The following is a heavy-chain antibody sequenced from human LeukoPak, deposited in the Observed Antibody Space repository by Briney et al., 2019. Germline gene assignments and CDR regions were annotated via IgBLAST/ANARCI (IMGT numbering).Heavy chain of an antibody. Sequence: AGRSLRLSCAASGFAFSTYGMHWVRQAPGKGLEWVATIWYDGGNKYYADSVKGRFTISRDNAKNSLYLQMNSLRAEDTAVYYCARDNWGLDYWGQGTLVTVSS. V-gene: IGHV3-33*01. J-gene: IGHJ4*02. CDR2: IWYDGGNK. CDR3: ARDNWGLDY. D-gene: IGHD7-27*01. CDR1: GFAFSTYG.